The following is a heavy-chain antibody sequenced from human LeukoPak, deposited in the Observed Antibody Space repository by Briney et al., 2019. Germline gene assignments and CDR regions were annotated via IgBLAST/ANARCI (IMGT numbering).Heavy chain of an antibody. D-gene: IGHD1-26*01. V-gene: IGHV3-7*01. CDR2: IKQDGSEK. Sequence: GGSLRLSCAASGFTFSSYWMSWVRQAPGKGLEWVANIKQDGSEKYYVDSVKGRFTISRDNAKNSLYLQMNSLRAEDTAVYYCAKWELYSGFYYIDYWGQGTLATVSS. CDR1: GFTFSSYW. J-gene: IGHJ4*02. CDR3: AKWELYSGFYYIDY.